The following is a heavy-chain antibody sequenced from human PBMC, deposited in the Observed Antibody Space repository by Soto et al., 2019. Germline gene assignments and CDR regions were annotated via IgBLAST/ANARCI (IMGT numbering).Heavy chain of an antibody. CDR3: AKGALGSSSWYDFDY. D-gene: IGHD6-13*01. J-gene: IGHJ4*02. CDR2: ISGSGGST. V-gene: IGHV3-23*01. Sequence: EVQLLESGGGLVQPGGSLGLSCAASGFTFNNYAMNWVRQAPGKGLEWVSSISGSGGSTYYADSVKGRFTISRDNSKNTLYLQMNSLRAEDTAVYYCAKGALGSSSWYDFDYWGQGTLVTVSS. CDR1: GFTFNNYA.